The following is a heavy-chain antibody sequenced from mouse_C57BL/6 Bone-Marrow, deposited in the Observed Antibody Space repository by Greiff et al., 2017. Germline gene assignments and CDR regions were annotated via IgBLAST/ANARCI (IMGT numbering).Heavy chain of an antibody. CDR2: ISSGGSYT. J-gene: IGHJ2*01. Sequence: EVMLVESGGDLVKPGGSLKLSCAASGFTFSSYGMSWVRQTPDKRLEWVATISSGGSYTYYPDSVKGRFTISRDNAKNTLYLQTISLKSEDTAMYYRARRSYYEYSWAGYWGQGTTLTVSS. V-gene: IGHV5-6*02. D-gene: IGHD2-4*01. CDR3: ARRSYYEYSWAGY. CDR1: GFTFSSYG.